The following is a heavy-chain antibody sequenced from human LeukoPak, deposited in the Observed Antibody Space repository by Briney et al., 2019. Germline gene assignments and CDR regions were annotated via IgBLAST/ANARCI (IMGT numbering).Heavy chain of an antibody. J-gene: IGHJ4*02. Sequence: RGESLKISCKGSGDSFTRHWIGWVRQTPGKGLEWMGIIYPGDSDTRYSPSFQGQVTISADKSISTAYLQWSSLKASDTAMYYCARHFRTAATPDYWGQGTLVTVSS. CDR3: ARHFRTAATPDY. CDR2: IYPGDSDT. D-gene: IGHD2-2*01. CDR1: GDSFTRHW. V-gene: IGHV5-51*01.